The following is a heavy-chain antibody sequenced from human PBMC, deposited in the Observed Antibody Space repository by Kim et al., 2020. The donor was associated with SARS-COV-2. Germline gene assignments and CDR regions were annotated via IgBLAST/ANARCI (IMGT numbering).Heavy chain of an antibody. CDR2: IGSSSSYE. CDR1: GFTFSSYT. CDR3: VRDIRSSSLSGVFDY. V-gene: IGHV3-21*01. Sequence: GGSLRLSCAASGFTFSSYTMNWVRQAPGKGLEWVASIGSSSSYEFYADSVEGRFTISRDNAKNSLYLQMNSLRAEDTAVYYCVRDIRSSSLSGVFDYWGQGTLVTVSS. D-gene: IGHD1-20*01. J-gene: IGHJ4*02.